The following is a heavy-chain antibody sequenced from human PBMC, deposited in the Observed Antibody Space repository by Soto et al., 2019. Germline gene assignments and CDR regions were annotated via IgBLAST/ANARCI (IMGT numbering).Heavy chain of an antibody. CDR1: GFTFSSYA. D-gene: IGHD3-3*01. Sequence: QVQLVESGGGVVQPGRSLRLSCAASGFTFSSYAMHWVRQAPGKGLEWVAVISYDGSNKYYADSVKGRFTIARDNSKNTLYLQMNSLRAEDTAVYYWARGGDFGSGSPPYYYYGMDVGGQGTTVTVSS. J-gene: IGHJ6*02. CDR2: ISYDGSNK. V-gene: IGHV3-30-3*01. CDR3: ARGGDFGSGSPPYYYYGMDV.